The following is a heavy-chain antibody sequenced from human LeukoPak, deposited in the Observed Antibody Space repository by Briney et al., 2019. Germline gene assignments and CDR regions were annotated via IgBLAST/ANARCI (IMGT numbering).Heavy chain of an antibody. V-gene: IGHV1-8*01. CDR1: GYTFTSYD. CDR3: ARGDYGAGSYYKSDY. D-gene: IGHD3-10*01. CDR2: MNPNSGNT. J-gene: IGHJ4*02. Sequence: ASVTVSCKASGYTFTSYDINWVRQATGQGREWMGWMNPNSGNTGYAQKFQGRVTTTRNTSISTAYMELSSLRSEDTAVYYCARGDYGAGSYYKSDYWGQGTLVTVSS.